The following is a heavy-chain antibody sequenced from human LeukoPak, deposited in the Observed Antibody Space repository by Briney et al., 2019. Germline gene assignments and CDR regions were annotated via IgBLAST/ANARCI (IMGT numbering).Heavy chain of an antibody. CDR1: GFTFSSYW. D-gene: IGHD2-15*01. J-gene: IGHJ4*02. CDR3: AKDPCSGGSCYTDY. V-gene: IGHV3-23*01. Sequence: GGSLRLSCAASGFTFSSYWMSWVRQAPGKGLEWVSAISASGGSTYYADSVKGRFAISRDNSKNTLYLQMNSLRAEDTAVYYCAKDPCSGGSCYTDYWGQGTLVTVSS. CDR2: ISASGGST.